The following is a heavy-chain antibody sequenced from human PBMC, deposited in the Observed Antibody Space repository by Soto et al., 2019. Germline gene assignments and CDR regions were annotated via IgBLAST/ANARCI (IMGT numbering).Heavy chain of an antibody. J-gene: IGHJ4*02. D-gene: IGHD2-21*02. V-gene: IGHV3-23*01. CDR3: VKSDCSTIGCTLLHY. CDR1: GFTFSNYA. CDR2: TSGSGDDT. Sequence: GSLRLSCAASGFTFSNYAMIWVRQAPGKGLEWVSSTSGSGDDTCYADSVKGRSTISRDISKSTLHLQLNTLRVEDTAVYYCVKSDCSTIGCTLLHYWGQGTPVTVSS.